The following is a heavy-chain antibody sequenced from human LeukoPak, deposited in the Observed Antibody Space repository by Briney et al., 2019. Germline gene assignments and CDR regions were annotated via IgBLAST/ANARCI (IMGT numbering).Heavy chain of an antibody. CDR2: IKIKTDGGTT. J-gene: IGHJ4*02. D-gene: IGHD5-12*01. Sequence: GGSLRLSCAASGFTFSNAWMSWVCQAPGKGLEWVGRIKIKTDGGTTDYAAPVKGRFTISRDDSKNTLYLQMNSLKTEDTAVYYCTTGYSGYDQPGAYWGQGTLVTVSS. V-gene: IGHV3-15*01. CDR3: TTGYSGYDQPGAY. CDR1: GFTFSNAW.